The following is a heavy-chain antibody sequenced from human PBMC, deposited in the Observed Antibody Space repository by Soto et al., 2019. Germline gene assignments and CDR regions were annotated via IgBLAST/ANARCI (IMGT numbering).Heavy chain of an antibody. CDR1: GYTFTSYA. Sequence: QVQLVQSGAEVKKPGASVKVSCKASGYTFTSYAMHWVRQAPGQRLEWMGWINAGNGNTKYSQKFQGRVTITRDTSASTAYMELSRLRSEDTAVYYCAEEGGYCSSTSCYLWFDPWGQGTLVTVSS. CDR2: INAGNGNT. J-gene: IGHJ5*02. V-gene: IGHV1-3*01. D-gene: IGHD2-2*01. CDR3: AEEGGYCSSTSCYLWFDP.